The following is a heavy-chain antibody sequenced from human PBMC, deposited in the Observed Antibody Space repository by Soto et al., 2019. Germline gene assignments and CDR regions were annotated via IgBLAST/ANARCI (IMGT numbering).Heavy chain of an antibody. CDR1: GGSISSYY. Sequence: QVQLQESGPGLVKPSETLSLTCTVSGGSISSYYWSWIRQPPGKGLEWIGYIYYSGSTNYNPSIKSRVTISVDKSKKQFSLKLSSVTAADTAVYYCARTYYDFWSGYFSYYYYMDVWGKGTTVTVSS. CDR3: ARTYYDFWSGYFSYYYYMDV. V-gene: IGHV4-59*08. D-gene: IGHD3-3*01. J-gene: IGHJ6*03. CDR2: IYYSGST.